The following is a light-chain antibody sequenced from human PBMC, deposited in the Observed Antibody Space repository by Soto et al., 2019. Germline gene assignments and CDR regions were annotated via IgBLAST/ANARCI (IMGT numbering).Light chain of an antibody. CDR3: QQYNNWPPWT. J-gene: IGKJ1*01. V-gene: IGKV3-15*01. CDR2: AAS. CDR1: QSVGGN. Sequence: EIVMTQSPATLSVSPGERATLSCRASQSVGGNLAWYQQKPGQPPRLLIYAASSRPTGIPARFSGSGSGTEFTLTISSLQSEDFAVYYCQQYNNWPPWTFGQGTKVE.